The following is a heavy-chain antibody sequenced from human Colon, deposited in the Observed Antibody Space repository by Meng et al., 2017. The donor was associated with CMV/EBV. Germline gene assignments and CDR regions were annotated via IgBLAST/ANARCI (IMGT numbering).Heavy chain of an antibody. CDR3: TRTFRYYFDY. Sequence: GESLKISCATSGFIFSDHNINWVRQAPGKGLEWVASISSSGTYIYYADSVQGRFTISRDNAKNSVHLLMTGLRADDAAVYYCTRTFRYYFDYWGQGTLVTVS. D-gene: IGHD2/OR15-2a*01. CDR2: ISSSGTYI. J-gene: IGHJ4*02. CDR1: GFIFSDHN. V-gene: IGHV3-21*01.